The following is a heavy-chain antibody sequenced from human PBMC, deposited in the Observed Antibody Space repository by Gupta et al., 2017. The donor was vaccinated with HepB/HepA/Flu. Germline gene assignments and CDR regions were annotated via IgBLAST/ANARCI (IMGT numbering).Heavy chain of an antibody. V-gene: IGHV3-23*01. Sequence: EVQLLVSGGGLVQHGWSLSHSCAASGSPVSNNAMSWVRQAPRKGLEWVSGIGGDVRAHYADSVKGRFTISRDNSKNTLYLQMNSLRAEDTAVYYCAKDLYFWSAMDVWGEGITVTVSS. D-gene: IGHD3-3*01. CDR2: IGGDVRA. CDR1: GSPVSNNA. CDR3: AKDLYFWSAMDV. J-gene: IGHJ6*03.